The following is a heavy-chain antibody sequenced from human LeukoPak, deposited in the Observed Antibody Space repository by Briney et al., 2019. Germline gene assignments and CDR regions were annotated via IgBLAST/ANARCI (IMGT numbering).Heavy chain of an antibody. Sequence: SGGSLRLSCAASGFTFSSYAMSWVRQAPGKGLEWVSAISGSGGSTYYADSVKGRFTISRDNSKNTLYLQMNSLRAEDTAVYYCAKDQPPWEHYRYFQHWGQGTLVTVSS. CDR3: AKDQPPWEHYRYFQH. D-gene: IGHD1-26*01. J-gene: IGHJ1*01. V-gene: IGHV3-23*01. CDR1: GFTFSSYA. CDR2: ISGSGGST.